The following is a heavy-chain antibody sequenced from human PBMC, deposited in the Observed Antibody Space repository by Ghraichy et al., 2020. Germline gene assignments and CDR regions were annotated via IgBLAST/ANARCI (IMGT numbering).Heavy chain of an antibody. V-gene: IGHV3-9*01. CDR3: AKSRYTVTISRGGMDV. Sequence: GGSLRLSCAASGFTFDDYAMHWVRQAPGKGLEGVSGISWNSGSIGYAASVKGRFTISRDNAKNSLYLQMNSLRAEDTALYYCAKSRYTVTISRGGMDVWGQGTTVTVSS. CDR1: GFTFDDYA. CDR2: ISWNSGSI. J-gene: IGHJ6*02. D-gene: IGHD4-17*01.